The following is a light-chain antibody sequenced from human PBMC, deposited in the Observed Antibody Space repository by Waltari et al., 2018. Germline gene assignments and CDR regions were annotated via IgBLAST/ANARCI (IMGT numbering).Light chain of an antibody. Sequence: EFGLRHPPGTLSLPQGHSATLSGRPSPSVSIDHLAWSQQRPGQAPRLLIHGSSSRATGIPDRFSGSGSGTDFTLTISRLEPEDLAVYYCQQYGRSWNTFGQGTKLEIK. V-gene: IGKV3-20*01. CDR2: GSS. CDR3: QQYGRSWNT. J-gene: IGKJ2*01. CDR1: PSVSIDH.